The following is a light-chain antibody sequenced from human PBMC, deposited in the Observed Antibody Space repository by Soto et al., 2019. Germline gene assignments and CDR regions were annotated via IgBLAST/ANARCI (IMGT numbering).Light chain of an antibody. J-gene: IGKJ1*01. CDR3: QQYTNYPWT. Sequence: DIQMTQSPPTLSASVGDRVTITCRASQSISSWLAWYQQRPGKAPNLLIYDVSSLESGVPSRFSGSGSGTEFTRTISSLQPDDFATYYCQQYTNYPWTFGQGTKVDIK. V-gene: IGKV1-5*01. CDR2: DVS. CDR1: QSISSW.